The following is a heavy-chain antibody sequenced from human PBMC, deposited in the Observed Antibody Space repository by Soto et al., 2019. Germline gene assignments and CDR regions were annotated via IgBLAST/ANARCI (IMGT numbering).Heavy chain of an antibody. CDR2: IIPILGIA. CDR3: AILSMITPFDY. J-gene: IGHJ4*02. D-gene: IGHD3-16*01. CDR1: GGTFSSYT. Sequence: SVKVSCKASGGTFSSYTISWVRQAPGQGLEWMGRIIPILGIANYAQKLQGRVTITADKSTSTAYMELSSLRSEDTAVYYCAILSMITPFDYWGQGTLVTVSS. V-gene: IGHV1-69*02.